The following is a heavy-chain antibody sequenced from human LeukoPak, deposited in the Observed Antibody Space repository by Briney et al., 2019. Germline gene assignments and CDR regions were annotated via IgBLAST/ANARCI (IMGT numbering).Heavy chain of an antibody. D-gene: IGHD6-13*01. J-gene: IGHJ6*03. V-gene: IGHV3-30*02. CDR2: IRYDGSNK. CDR3: AKEGYSRGYYSYYYMDV. CDR1: GFIFSSYG. Sequence: GGSLRLSCAASGFIFSSYGMHWVRQAPGKGLEWVAFIRYDGSNKYYADSVKGRFTISRDNSKNTLYVQMNSLRAEDTAVYYCAKEGYSRGYYSYYYMDVWGKGTTVTVSS.